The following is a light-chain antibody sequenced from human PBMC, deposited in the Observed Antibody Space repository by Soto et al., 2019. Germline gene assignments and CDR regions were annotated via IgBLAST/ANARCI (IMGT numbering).Light chain of an antibody. CDR3: MQSQQSPPT. J-gene: IGKJ1*01. CDR1: QSLLQSNGYTY. V-gene: IGKV2-28*01. Sequence: DIVMTQSPLSLPVTPGEPASISCSSSQSLLQSNGYTYLDWYLQKPGQSPQLLIYFGSYRASGVPDRFSGSRSGTGFTLKIRRVEAEDVGVYSCMQSQQSPPTFGQGTNVDI. CDR2: FGS.